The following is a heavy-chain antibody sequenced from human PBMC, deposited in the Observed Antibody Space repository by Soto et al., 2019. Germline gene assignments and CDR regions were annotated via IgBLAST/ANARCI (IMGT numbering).Heavy chain of an antibody. D-gene: IGHD2-15*01. Sequence: QVQLQESGPGLVKPSETLSLMCTVSGGSISSANHFWSWIRQHPGKGLEWIGYIFYSGSTYYNPSLKSRIIMSVDPSKNQFSLKLNSVTAADTAVYYCARRPYCSGSACYLDSWGQGTLVTVSS. CDR2: IFYSGST. CDR3: ARRPYCSGSACYLDS. CDR1: GGSISSANHF. J-gene: IGHJ4*02. V-gene: IGHV4-31*03.